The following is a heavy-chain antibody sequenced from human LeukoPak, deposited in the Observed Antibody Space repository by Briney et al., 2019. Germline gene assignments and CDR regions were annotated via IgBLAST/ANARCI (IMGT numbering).Heavy chain of an antibody. Sequence: PSETLSLTCTVSGGSISSYYWSWIRQPPGKGLEWVGYIYYSGSTNYNPSLKSRVTISVDTSKNQFSLKLSSVTAAGTAVYYCARGLLLWFGELFPTHDAFDIWGQGTMVTVSS. CDR3: ARGLLLWFGELFPTHDAFDI. D-gene: IGHD3-10*01. J-gene: IGHJ3*02. V-gene: IGHV4-59*01. CDR2: IYYSGST. CDR1: GGSISSYY.